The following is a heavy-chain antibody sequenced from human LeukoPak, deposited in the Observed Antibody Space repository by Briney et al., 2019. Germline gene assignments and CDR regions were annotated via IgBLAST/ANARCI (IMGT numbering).Heavy chain of an antibody. J-gene: IGHJ4*02. Sequence: GASVKVSCKPSGYTFASYGISWVRQAPGRGLEWMGWITAFNGNTDYAQKFQGRVTMTTDTSTSTAYMELRSLRSDGTAVYYCARDSYDSSGSYFFLKLFDYWGQGTLVTVSS. CDR3: ARDSYDSSGSYFFLKLFDY. D-gene: IGHD3-22*01. CDR2: ITAFNGNT. V-gene: IGHV1-18*01. CDR1: GYTFASYG.